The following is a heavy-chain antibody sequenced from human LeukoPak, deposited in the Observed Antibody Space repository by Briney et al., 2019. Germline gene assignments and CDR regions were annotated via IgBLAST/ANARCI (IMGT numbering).Heavy chain of an antibody. D-gene: IGHD6-19*01. Sequence: GRSLRLSCAASGFTFSRYGMHWVRQAPGKGLEWVAVISYDGSNKYYADSVKGRFTISSDNSKNTLYLQMNSLRAEDTAVYYCAREGTSGWYGDYWGQGTLVTVSS. CDR3: AREGTSGWYGDY. V-gene: IGHV3-30*03. J-gene: IGHJ4*02. CDR2: ISYDGSNK. CDR1: GFTFSRYG.